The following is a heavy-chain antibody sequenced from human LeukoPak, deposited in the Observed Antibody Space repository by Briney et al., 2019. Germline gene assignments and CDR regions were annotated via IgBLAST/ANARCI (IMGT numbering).Heavy chain of an antibody. D-gene: IGHD5-12*01. CDR3: ASRYSGYDLPDDY. V-gene: IGHV1-8*02. CDR2: MNPNSGNT. CDR1: GGTFSSYA. J-gene: IGHJ4*02. Sequence: ASVKVSCKASGGTFSSYAINWVRQATGQGLEWMGWMNPNSGNTGYAQKFQGRVTMTRNTSISTAYMELSSLRSEDTAVYYCASRYSGYDLPDDYWGQGTLVTVSS.